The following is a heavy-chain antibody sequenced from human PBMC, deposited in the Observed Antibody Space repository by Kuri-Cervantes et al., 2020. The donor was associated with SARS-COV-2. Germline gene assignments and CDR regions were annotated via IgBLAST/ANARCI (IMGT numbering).Heavy chain of an antibody. CDR3: ARYFGVITVDY. V-gene: IGHV3-21*01. Sequence: GGFLRLSCPASGFTFSSYGMNWVRQAQGKGLEWVSSISSISSYIYYADSGKGPFTNSRDNPKNSLYLQMNSLRVEDTAVYDRARYFGVITVDYWGRGTLVTVSS. J-gene: IGHJ4*02. CDR2: ISSISSYI. D-gene: IGHD3-3*01. CDR1: GFTFSSYG.